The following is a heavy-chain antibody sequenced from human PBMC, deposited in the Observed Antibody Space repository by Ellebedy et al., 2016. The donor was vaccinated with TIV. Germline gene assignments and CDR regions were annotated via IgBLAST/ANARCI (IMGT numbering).Heavy chain of an antibody. CDR1: GFTFSSYD. J-gene: IGHJ6*02. CDR3: ARGDYSNGESYYYYGMDV. Sequence: PGGSLRLSCAASGFTFSSYDMHRVRQATGKGLEWVSAIGTAGDTYYPGSVKGRFTISRENAKNSLYLQMNSLRAGDTAVYYCARGDYSNGESYYYYGMDVWGQGTTVTVSS. D-gene: IGHD4-11*01. V-gene: IGHV3-13*01. CDR2: IGTAGDT.